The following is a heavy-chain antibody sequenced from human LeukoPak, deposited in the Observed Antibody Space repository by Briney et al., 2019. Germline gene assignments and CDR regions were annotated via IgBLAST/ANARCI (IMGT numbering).Heavy chain of an antibody. V-gene: IGHV4-34*01. J-gene: IGHJ4*02. CDR2: INHRGTT. Sequence: SETLSLTCAVYGDSFSGYYWSWIRQPPGKGLEWIAEINHRGTTHYNPSLKSRVNISADTSKNQFSLHLDSVTAADTAVYYCARSWAGMYYPFSYFDYWGQGTLVSVSS. CDR3: ARSWAGMYYPFSYFDY. D-gene: IGHD1-26*01. CDR1: GDSFSGYY.